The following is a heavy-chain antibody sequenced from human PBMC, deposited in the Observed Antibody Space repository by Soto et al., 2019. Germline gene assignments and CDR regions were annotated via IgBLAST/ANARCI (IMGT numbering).Heavy chain of an antibody. CDR3: AREWPHLDC. V-gene: IGHV3-53*01. Sequence: VGSLRLSCAASGFTVSSNYMSWVRQAPGKGLEWVSVIYSGGSTFYADSVKGRFTISRDNSKNMVYLQMNRMRAEDTAVYYCAREWPHLDCWGQGTLVTVSS. CDR1: GFTVSSNY. CDR2: IYSGGST. J-gene: IGHJ4*02.